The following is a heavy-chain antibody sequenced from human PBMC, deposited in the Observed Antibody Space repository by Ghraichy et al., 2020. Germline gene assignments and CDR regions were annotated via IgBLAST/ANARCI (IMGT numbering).Heavy chain of an antibody. Sequence: SQTLSLTCTVSGGSISSYYWSWIRQPPGKGLEWIGYIYYSGSTNYNPSLKSRVTISVDTSKNQFSLKLSSVTAADTAVYYCARVQGLDAFDIWGQGTMVTVSS. D-gene: IGHD3-16*01. V-gene: IGHV4-59*01. J-gene: IGHJ3*02. CDR3: ARVQGLDAFDI. CDR2: IYYSGST. CDR1: GGSISSYY.